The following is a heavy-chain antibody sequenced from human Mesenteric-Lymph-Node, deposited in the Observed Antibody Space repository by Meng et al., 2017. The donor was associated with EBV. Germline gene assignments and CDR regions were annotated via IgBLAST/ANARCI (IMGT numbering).Heavy chain of an antibody. D-gene: IGHD5-12*01. Sequence: QITLKESGPTLXXXXXTXTLXSTFSGFSLSTSGVGVGWIRQPPGKALEWLALVHWDGEKHYSPSLKSRLTVTKDTSKNQVVLTMTNMDPVDTATYHCAHRPDVDATFDYWGQGILVTVSS. CDR2: VHWDGEK. CDR1: GFSLSTSGVG. V-gene: IGHV2-5*02. J-gene: IGHJ4*02. CDR3: AHRPDVDATFDY.